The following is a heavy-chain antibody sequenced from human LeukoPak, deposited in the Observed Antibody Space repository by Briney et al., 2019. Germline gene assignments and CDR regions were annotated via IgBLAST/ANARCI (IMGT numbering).Heavy chain of an antibody. J-gene: IGHJ4*02. D-gene: IGHD6-25*01. CDR3: AREVRPNDY. CDR2: ISNDGSNE. Sequence: GGSLRLSCAASGFTFSSYAMHWVRQAPGKGLEWVAVISNDGSNEHYTDSVKGRFTISRDNSKNTLYLQMNSLRAEDTAVYYCAREVRPNDYWGQGTLVTVSS. V-gene: IGHV3-30-3*01. CDR1: GFTFSSYA.